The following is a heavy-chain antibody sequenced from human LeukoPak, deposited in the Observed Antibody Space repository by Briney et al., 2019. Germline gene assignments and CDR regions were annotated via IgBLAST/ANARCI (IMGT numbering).Heavy chain of an antibody. CDR3: ARDDCSGGSCYSSWAFDI. CDR1: GGSISSGGYY. Sequence: SETLSLTCTVSGGSISSGGYYWSWIRQPPGKGLEWIGYIYHSGSTYYNPSLKSRVTISVDTSKNQFSLKLSSVTAADTAVYYCARDDCSGGSCYSSWAFDIWGQGTMVTVSS. D-gene: IGHD2-15*01. V-gene: IGHV4-30-2*01. CDR2: IYHSGST. J-gene: IGHJ3*02.